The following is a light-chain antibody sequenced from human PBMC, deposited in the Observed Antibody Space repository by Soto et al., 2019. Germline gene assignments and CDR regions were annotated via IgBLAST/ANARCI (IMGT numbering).Light chain of an antibody. Sequence: QSVLTQPPSVSGAPGQRVTISCTGSSSNIGAGYDVHWYQQLPGTAPKLLIYGNNNRPSGVPDRFSGSKSGTSASLAITGLQAEDEADSYCQSYDSSLSGSLFGGGTKVTVL. CDR2: GNN. CDR1: SSNIGAGYD. V-gene: IGLV1-40*01. J-gene: IGLJ2*01. CDR3: QSYDSSLSGSL.